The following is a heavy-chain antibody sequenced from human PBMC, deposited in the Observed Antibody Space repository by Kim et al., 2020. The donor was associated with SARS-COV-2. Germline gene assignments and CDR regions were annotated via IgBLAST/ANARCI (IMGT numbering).Heavy chain of an antibody. V-gene: IGHV3-73*01. J-gene: IGHJ4*02. D-gene: IGHD1-1*01. Sequence: GGSLRLSCAASGFPFSGSDIHWVRQASGKGLEWVGRIKSKVESYATAYSVSVKGRFTLSRDDSKTTAYLEMNSLRIEDTAVYYCSSRYFDTTGPKSLDKWGQGTLVTVSS. CDR1: GFPFSGSD. CDR3: SSRYFDTTGPKSLDK. CDR2: IKSKVESYAT.